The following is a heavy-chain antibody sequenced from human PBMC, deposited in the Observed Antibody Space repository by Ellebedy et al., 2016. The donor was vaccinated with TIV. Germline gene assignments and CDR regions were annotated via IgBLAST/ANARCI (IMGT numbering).Heavy chain of an antibody. D-gene: IGHD3-22*01. J-gene: IGHJ4*02. CDR3: AREYYYDSSGYHFDY. CDR1: GYTFTSYY. Sequence: ASVKVSCXASGYTFTSYYMHWVRQAPGQGLEWMGIINPSGGSTSYAQKFQGRVTMTRDTSTSTVYMELSSLRSEDTAVYYCAREYYYDSSGYHFDYWGQGTLVTVSS. V-gene: IGHV1-46*01. CDR2: INPSGGST.